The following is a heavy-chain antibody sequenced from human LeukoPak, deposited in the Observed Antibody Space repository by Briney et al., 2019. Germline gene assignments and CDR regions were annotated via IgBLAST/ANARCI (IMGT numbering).Heavy chain of an antibody. J-gene: IGHJ5*02. CDR2: IIPIFGTA. CDR3: ARGCSGGSCYSHWFDP. Sequence: ASVKVSCKASGGTFSSYAISWVRQAPGQGLEWMGGIIPIFGTANYAQKFQGRVTITADKSTSTAYMELSSLRSEDTAVYYCARGCSGGSCYSHWFDPWGQGTLVTVSS. D-gene: IGHD2-15*01. V-gene: IGHV1-69*06. CDR1: GGTFSSYA.